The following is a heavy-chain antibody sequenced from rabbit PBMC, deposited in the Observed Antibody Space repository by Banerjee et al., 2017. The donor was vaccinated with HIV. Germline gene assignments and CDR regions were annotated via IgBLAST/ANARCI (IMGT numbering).Heavy chain of an antibody. V-gene: IGHV1S47*01. CDR2: IYPDYANT. CDR3: ARDRYSYDDYGDPISSTRLDL. Sequence: QEQLVESGGGLVTLGGSLKLSCEASGIDFSSDGINWVRQAPGKGLEWIAYIYPDYANTDYASRVTSRFTISLDNAQNPVFLQMTSLTAADTATYFCARDRYSYDDYGDPISSTRLDLWGPGTLVSVS. D-gene: IGHD2-1*01. CDR1: GIDFSSDG. J-gene: IGHJ3*01.